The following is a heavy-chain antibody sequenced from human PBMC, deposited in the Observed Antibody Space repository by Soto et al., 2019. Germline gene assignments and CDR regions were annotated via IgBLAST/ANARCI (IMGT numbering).Heavy chain of an antibody. CDR2: IYYNGNT. CDR1: NGSISSSISY. Sequence: QPQLQESGPGLVKPSETLSLTCTVSNGSISSSISYWGWIRQPPGGGLAWIGSIYYNGNTYYNPSLRSHFTVSEATSKNRFSLKRSAVTAADTVVYYCARRPTGLWFGAGPDYWGQGTLVTVSS. J-gene: IGHJ4*02. CDR3: ARRPTGLWFGAGPDY. D-gene: IGHD3-10*01. V-gene: IGHV4-39*01.